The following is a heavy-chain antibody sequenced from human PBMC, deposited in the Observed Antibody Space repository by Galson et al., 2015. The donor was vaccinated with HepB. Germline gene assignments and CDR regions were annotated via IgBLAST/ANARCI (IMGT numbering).Heavy chain of an antibody. CDR2: IRSNATNIAA. Sequence: SLRLSCAASGFTFNSSAIHWVRQASGNGPEWIGRIRSNATNIAASYVPSPKGRFTISRDDSKNLAYLHMRSLETDDTAVYYWVRSGDSSGYSSRWGQGTLVTVSS. CDR1: GFTFNSSA. D-gene: IGHD6-13*01. CDR3: VRSGDSSGYSSR. V-gene: IGHV3-73*01. J-gene: IGHJ4*02.